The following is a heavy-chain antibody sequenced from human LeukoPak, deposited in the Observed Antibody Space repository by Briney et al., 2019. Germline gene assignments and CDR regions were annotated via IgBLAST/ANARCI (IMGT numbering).Heavy chain of an antibody. D-gene: IGHD3-22*01. CDR1: GFTFSSYW. V-gene: IGHV3-7*01. J-gene: IGHJ4*02. Sequence: GGSLRLSCAASGFTFSSYWMSWVRQAPGKGLEWVANIKQDGSEKYYVDPVKGRFTISRDNAKNSLYLQMNSLRAEDTAVYYCARAQRGYYYDSSGYPLGYWGQGTLVTVSS. CDR2: IKQDGSEK. CDR3: ARAQRGYYYDSSGYPLGY.